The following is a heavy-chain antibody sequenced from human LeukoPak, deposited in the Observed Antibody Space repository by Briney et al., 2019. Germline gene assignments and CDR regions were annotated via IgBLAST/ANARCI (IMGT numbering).Heavy chain of an antibody. V-gene: IGHV4-4*07. CDR1: SGFISNYY. CDR2: ISTSGNT. Sequence: SETLSLTCSVSSGFISNYYWSWIRQPAGKGLEWIGRISTSGNTNYSPSLKSRVTMSVDTSKNQFLLNLRSVTAADTAVYYCARDSRYYDFWSGYLDYWGQGALVTVSS. D-gene: IGHD3-3*01. CDR3: ARDSRYYDFWSGYLDY. J-gene: IGHJ4*02.